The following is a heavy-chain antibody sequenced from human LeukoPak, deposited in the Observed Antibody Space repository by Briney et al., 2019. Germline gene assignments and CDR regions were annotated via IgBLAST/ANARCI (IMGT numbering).Heavy chain of an antibody. CDR2: IKSKTDGGTT. Sequence: PGGSLRLSCAASGFTFSNAWMSWVRQAPGKGLEWVGRIKSKTDGGTTDYAAPVKGRFTISRDDSKNTLYLQMNSLKTEDTAVYYCTTEYYYDSSGYFRDYWGQGTPVTVSS. V-gene: IGHV3-15*01. D-gene: IGHD3-22*01. CDR3: TTEYYYDSSGYFRDY. CDR1: GFTFSNAW. J-gene: IGHJ4*02.